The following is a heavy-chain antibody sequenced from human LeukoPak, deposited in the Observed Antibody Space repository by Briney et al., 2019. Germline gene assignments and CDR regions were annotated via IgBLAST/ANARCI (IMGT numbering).Heavy chain of an antibody. CDR2: IIPIHGTA. J-gene: IGHJ2*01. V-gene: IGHV1-69*13. D-gene: IGHD5-24*01. Sequence: ASVKVSCKASGGTFSRYAISWVRQAPGQGLEWMGGIIPIHGTANYAQKFQGRVTITADESTSTAYMELSSLRSEDTAVYYCAREALGMATIHWYFDLWGRGTLVTVSS. CDR3: AREALGMATIHWYFDL. CDR1: GGTFSRYA.